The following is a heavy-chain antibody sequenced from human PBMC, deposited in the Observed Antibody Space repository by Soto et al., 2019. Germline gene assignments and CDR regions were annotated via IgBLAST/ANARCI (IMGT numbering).Heavy chain of an antibody. J-gene: IGHJ4*02. V-gene: IGHV4-59*01. CDR1: GGSMRNYF. CDR2: IHYSGTT. D-gene: IGHD6-13*01. Sequence: SETLSLTCTVSGGSMRNYFWTWIRQPPGQGLECIRSIHYSGTTSFFPSYSPTLRSRVTISEDTTKKQFSLKLLSVTNADTVVYLCAAGEASSRNYAPYYLDYWGQGTLVTVSS. CDR3: AAGEASSRNYAPYYLDY.